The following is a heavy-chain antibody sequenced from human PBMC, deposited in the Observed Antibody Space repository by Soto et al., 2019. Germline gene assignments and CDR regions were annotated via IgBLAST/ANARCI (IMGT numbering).Heavy chain of an antibody. V-gene: IGHV4-59*01. CDR2: IYYSGST. D-gene: IGHD2-8*01. CDR1: GGSISSYY. CDR3: ARTYCTNGVCHGAFDY. Sequence: TLSLTCTVSGGSISSYYWSWIRQPPGKGLEGIGYIYYSGSTNYNPSLKSRVTISVDTSKNQFSLKLSSVTAADTAVYYCARTYCTNGVCHGAFDYWGQGTLVTVSS. J-gene: IGHJ4*02.